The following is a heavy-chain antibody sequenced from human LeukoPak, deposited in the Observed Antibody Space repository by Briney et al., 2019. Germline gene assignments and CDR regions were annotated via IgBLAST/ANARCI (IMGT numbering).Heavy chain of an antibody. CDR2: INQDGSET. CDR3: ARKDYDFWSGYYFYYYGMDV. J-gene: IGHJ6*02. D-gene: IGHD3-3*01. V-gene: IGHV3-7*01. Sequence: PGGSLRLSCTASGFVFSNYWMNWVRQAPGKGLEWVASINQDGSETYYVDSVKGRFTMSRDNAKNSLYLQMNSLRAEDTAVYYCARKDYDFWSGYYFYYYGMDVWGQGTTVTVSS. CDR1: GFVFSNYW.